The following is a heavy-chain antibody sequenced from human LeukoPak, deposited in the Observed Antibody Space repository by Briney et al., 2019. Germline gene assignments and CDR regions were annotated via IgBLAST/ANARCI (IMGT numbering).Heavy chain of an antibody. CDR1: GESVSDFY. J-gene: IGHJ6*04. Sequence: SETLSLTCIVSGESVSDFYWTWIRQSPGEGLECLGEIDRRGAIKYNPSLESRVAMSLDTSKNHFLLNVTSVTAADTAVYYCARGNMGYYTFSTGSHYYLSVWAKGTTVTVSS. V-gene: IGHV4-34*01. D-gene: IGHD3-3*01. CDR2: IDRRGAI. CDR3: ARGNMGYYTFSTGSHYYLSV.